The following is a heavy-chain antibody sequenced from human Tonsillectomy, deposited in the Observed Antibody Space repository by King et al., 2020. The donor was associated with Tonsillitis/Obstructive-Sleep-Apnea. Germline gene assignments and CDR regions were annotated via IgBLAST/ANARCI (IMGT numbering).Heavy chain of an antibody. CDR1: GFTFSSYW. V-gene: IGHV3-7*03. CDR2: IKQDGSEK. J-gene: IGHJ4*02. Sequence: VQLVESGGGLVQPGGSLRLSCAASGFTFSSYWMSWVRQAPGKGLEWVANIKQDGSEKYYVDSVKGRFTISRDNAKNSLYLQMNSLRAEDTAVYYCARTRVTTARAFYWEYWGQGTLGTGSS. CDR3: ARTRVTTARAFYWEY. D-gene: IGHD4-11*01.